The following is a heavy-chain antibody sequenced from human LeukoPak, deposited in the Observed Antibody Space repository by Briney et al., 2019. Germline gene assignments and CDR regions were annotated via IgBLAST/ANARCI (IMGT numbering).Heavy chain of an antibody. V-gene: IGHV3-21*01. CDR2: ISHSGTPT. CDR1: KFTFGAYS. D-gene: IGHD5-18*01. Sequence: GGSLRLSCAASKFTFGAYSMNWVRQAPGRGLEWVSSISHSGTPTYYADSVRGRFTISRDNAKNSLYLQMNTLRAEDTAVYFCSTATYSSGYHYFESWGQGTMVTVSS. J-gene: IGHJ4*02. CDR3: STATYSSGYHYFES.